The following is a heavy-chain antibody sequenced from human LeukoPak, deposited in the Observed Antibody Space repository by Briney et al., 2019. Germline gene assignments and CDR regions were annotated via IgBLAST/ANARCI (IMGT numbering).Heavy chain of an antibody. V-gene: IGHV1-8*01. J-gene: IGHJ4*02. CDR3: AMDNWGSGFDY. CDR2: MNPNSGNT. CDR1: GYTFTRYD. Sequence: ASVKVSCKASGYTFTRYDIKWVRQATGQGLEWMGWMNPNSGNTGYAQKFQDRVTMTRNTSISTAYMELSSLRSDDTAVYYCAMDNWGSGFDYWGQGTLVTVSS. D-gene: IGHD7-27*01.